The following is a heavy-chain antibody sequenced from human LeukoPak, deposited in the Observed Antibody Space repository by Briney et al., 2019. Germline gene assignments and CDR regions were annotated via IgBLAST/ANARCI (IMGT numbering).Heavy chain of an antibody. Sequence: ASVKVSCKASGYTFTSYAMNWVRQAPGQGLEWMGWINTNTGNPTYAQGFTGRFVFSLDTSFSTAYLQISSLKAEDTAVYYCARELILVRGVPYQMPPGYWGQGTLVTVSS. J-gene: IGHJ4*02. CDR2: INTNTGNP. D-gene: IGHD3-10*01. CDR3: ARELILVRGVPYQMPPGY. CDR1: GYTFTSYA. V-gene: IGHV7-4-1*02.